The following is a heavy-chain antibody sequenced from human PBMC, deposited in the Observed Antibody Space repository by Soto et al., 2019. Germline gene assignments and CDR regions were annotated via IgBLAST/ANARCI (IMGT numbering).Heavy chain of an antibody. CDR1: GFTFSSYA. J-gene: IGHJ4*02. Sequence: GGSLRLSCAASGFTFSSYAMSWVRQAPGKGLEWVSAISGSGGSTYYADSVKGRFTISRDNSKNTLYLQMNSLRAEDPAVYYCAKGGPDGVATMPPYYFDYWGQGTLVTVSS. V-gene: IGHV3-23*01. CDR3: AKGGPDGVATMPPYYFDY. CDR2: ISGSGGST. D-gene: IGHD5-12*01.